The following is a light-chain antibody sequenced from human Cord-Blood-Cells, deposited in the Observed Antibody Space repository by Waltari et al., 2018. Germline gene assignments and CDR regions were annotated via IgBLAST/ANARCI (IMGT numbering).Light chain of an antibody. CDR2: GAS. V-gene: IGKV3-20*01. CDR3: QQYGSSPFT. J-gene: IGKJ3*01. CDR1: QSVSSSY. Sequence: EIELTPSPGTLSLSPVERATLSCRASQSVSSSYLAWYQQKPGQAPRLLIYGASSRATGIPDRFSGSGSGTDFTLTISRLEPEDFAVYYCQQYGSSPFTFGPGTKVDIK.